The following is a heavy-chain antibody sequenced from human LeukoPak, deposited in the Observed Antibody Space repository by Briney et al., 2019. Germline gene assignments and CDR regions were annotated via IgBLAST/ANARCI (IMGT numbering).Heavy chain of an antibody. V-gene: IGHV4-39*07. CDR3: ARGLKPHCTNGICYTGDY. Sequence: SETLSLTCTVSGGSISSTSYHWAWIRQPPGKGLEWIGEINPSGSSNYNPSLKSRVTISVDTSKNQFSLRLSSVTAADTAVYYCARGLKPHCTNGICYTGDYWGQGTLVTVSS. CDR1: GGSISSTSYH. J-gene: IGHJ4*02. D-gene: IGHD2-8*01. CDR2: INPSGSS.